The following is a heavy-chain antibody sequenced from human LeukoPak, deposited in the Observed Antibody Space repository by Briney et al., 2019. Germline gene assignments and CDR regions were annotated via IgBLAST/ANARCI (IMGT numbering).Heavy chain of an antibody. J-gene: IGHJ6*03. Sequence: ASVTVSCKASGGTFNRYGFTWVRQAPGQGLEWMGGIIPFLGTPNYAQKFQGRVTITTDESTSTAYMEVSSLTSEDTAVYYCATTGQLVPDYYHYYMDVWGLGTTVTVSS. CDR2: IIPFLGTP. V-gene: IGHV1-69*05. D-gene: IGHD6-6*01. CDR3: ATTGQLVPDYYHYYMDV. CDR1: GGTFNRYG.